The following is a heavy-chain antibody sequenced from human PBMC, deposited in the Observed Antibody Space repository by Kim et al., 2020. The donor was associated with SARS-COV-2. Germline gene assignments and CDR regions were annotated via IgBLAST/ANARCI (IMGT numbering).Heavy chain of an antibody. CDR3: VRGLGSISGTGDY. D-gene: IGHD6-13*01. Sequence: YVDSVRGRFTISRDNAKPSLYLQMNSLRAEDTAVYYCVRGLGSISGTGDYWGQGTLVTVSS. J-gene: IGHJ4*02. V-gene: IGHV3-7*03.